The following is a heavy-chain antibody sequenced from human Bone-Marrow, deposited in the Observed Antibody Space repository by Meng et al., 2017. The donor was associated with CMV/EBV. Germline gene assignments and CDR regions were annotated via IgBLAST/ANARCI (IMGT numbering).Heavy chain of an antibody. CDR1: GFTFSDYY. Sequence: GESLKISCAASGFTFSDYYMNWIRQAPGKGLEWVSYISSSGSTIHYADSVKGRFTISRDNVKNSLYLQMNSLRAEDTAVYYCAKGPGWTTTYYFDYWGQGTLVTVSS. CDR2: ISSSGSTI. CDR3: AKGPGWTTTYYFDY. D-gene: IGHD4-17*01. V-gene: IGHV3-11*01. J-gene: IGHJ4*02.